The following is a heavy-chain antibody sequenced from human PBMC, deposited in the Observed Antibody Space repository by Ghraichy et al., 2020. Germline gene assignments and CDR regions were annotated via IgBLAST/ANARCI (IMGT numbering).Heavy chain of an antibody. V-gene: IGHV3-21*01. Sequence: GESLNISCAASGFTFTSYQMNWVRQAPGKGLEWVASISGFGTYIYYADSAKGRFTISRDNAKNSLYMQMNSLRVEDTAFYYCAREVESTYNWFDSWGQGTQVTVSS. J-gene: IGHJ5*01. CDR3: AREVESTYNWFDS. CDR1: GFTFTSYQ. CDR2: ISGFGTYI.